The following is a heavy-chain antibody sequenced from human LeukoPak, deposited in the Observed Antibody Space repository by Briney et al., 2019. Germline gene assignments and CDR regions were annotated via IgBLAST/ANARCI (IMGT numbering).Heavy chain of an antibody. D-gene: IGHD7-27*01. J-gene: IGHJ4*02. CDR3: ARGETTWGIDY. CDR1: GFTVSSNY. Sequence: PGGSLRLSCAASGFTVSSNYMNWVRQAPGKGLEWVSVIYSGGGTYYADSVKGRFTISRDNSKNTLYLQMNSLRAEDTAVYYCARGETTWGIDYWDQGTLVTVSS. CDR2: IYSGGGT. V-gene: IGHV3-53*01.